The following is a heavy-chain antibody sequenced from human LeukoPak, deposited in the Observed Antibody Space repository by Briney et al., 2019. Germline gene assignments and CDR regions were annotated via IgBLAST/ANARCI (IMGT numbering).Heavy chain of an antibody. CDR1: GFTFSSYG. D-gene: IGHD1-26*01. Sequence: GGSLRLSCAASGFTFSSYGMSWVRQAPGKGLEWVSAISGSGGSTYYADSVKGRFTISRDNSKNTLYLQMNSLRAEDTAVYYCAKGRGSYYYYYMDVWGQGTLVIVSS. CDR2: ISGSGGST. J-gene: IGHJ6*03. CDR3: AKGRGSYYYYYMDV. V-gene: IGHV3-23*01.